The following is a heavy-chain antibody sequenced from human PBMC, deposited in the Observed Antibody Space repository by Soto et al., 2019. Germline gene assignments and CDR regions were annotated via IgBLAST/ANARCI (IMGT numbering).Heavy chain of an antibody. D-gene: IGHD6-6*01. Sequence: QVQLVQSGAEVKKPGSSVKVSCKASGGTFSSYAISWVRQAPGQGLEWMGGIIPIFGTANYAQKFQGRVTITADESTSTAYMELSSLRSVDTAVYYCARGGETFYSSSSWIFDYWGQGTLVTVSS. V-gene: IGHV1-69*01. CDR3: ARGGETFYSSSSWIFDY. CDR1: GGTFSSYA. CDR2: IIPIFGTA. J-gene: IGHJ4*02.